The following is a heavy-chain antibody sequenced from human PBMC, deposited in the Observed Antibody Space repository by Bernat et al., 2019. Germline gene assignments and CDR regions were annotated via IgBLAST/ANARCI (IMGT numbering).Heavy chain of an antibody. CDR1: GFTFDDYA. CDR2: ISWNSGSI. D-gene: IGHD6-13*01. CDR3: ARDSFTEAAAGIFWASY. Sequence: EVQLVESGGGLVQPGRSLRLSCAASGFTFDDYAMHWVRQAPGKGLEWVSGISWNSGSIGYADSVKGRFTISRDNAKNSLYLQMNSLRAEDTAVYYCARDSFTEAAAGIFWASYWGQGTLVTVSS. J-gene: IGHJ4*02. V-gene: IGHV3-9*01.